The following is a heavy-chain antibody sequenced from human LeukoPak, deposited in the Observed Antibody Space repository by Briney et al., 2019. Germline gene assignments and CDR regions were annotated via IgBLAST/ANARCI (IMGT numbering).Heavy chain of an antibody. D-gene: IGHD4-17*01. Sequence: SVKVSCKASGGTFSSYAISWVRQAPGQGLEWMGRIIPILGIANYAQKFQGRVTITADKSTSTAYMELSSLRSEDTAVYYCARSDYGDNWFDPWGQGTLVTVSS. J-gene: IGHJ5*02. CDR2: IIPILGIA. CDR1: GGTFSSYA. V-gene: IGHV1-69*04. CDR3: ARSDYGDNWFDP.